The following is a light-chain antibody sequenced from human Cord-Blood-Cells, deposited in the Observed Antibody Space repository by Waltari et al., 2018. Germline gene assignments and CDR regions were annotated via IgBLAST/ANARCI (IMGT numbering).Light chain of an antibody. CDR2: AAS. CDR1: QSISSY. CDR3: QQSYSTPRT. V-gene: IGKV1-39*01. Sequence: DIQMTQYPSSLSSSVGHRVTITCRASQSISSYLNWYQKKPGKAPKLLIYAASSLQSGDPSRFSGSGSGTDFTLTISSLQPGDFATYYCQQSYSTPRTFGQGTKVEIK. J-gene: IGKJ1*01.